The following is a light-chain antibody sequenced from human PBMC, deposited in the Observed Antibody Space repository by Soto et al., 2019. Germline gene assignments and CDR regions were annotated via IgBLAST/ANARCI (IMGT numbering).Light chain of an antibody. J-gene: IGKJ4*01. V-gene: IGKV3-20*01. CDR1: QSVSSSY. Sequence: IVLTQSPAILALSPGDRATLSCRASQSVSSSYLAWYQHKPGQAPRLLIHGASSRVTGIPDRFSGSGSGTDFTLTIPRLEREDFALYYCQEYQSLTFGGGTKVEIK. CDR2: GAS. CDR3: QEYQSLT.